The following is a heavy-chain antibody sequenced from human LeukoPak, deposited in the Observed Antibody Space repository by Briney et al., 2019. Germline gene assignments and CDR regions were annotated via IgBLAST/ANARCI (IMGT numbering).Heavy chain of an antibody. CDR3: ARGINGMDV. V-gene: IGHV1-8*01. J-gene: IGHJ6*02. CDR2: MNPNSGNT. CDR1: GYTFTSYE. D-gene: IGHD3-16*01. Sequence: ASVKVSCKASGYTFTSYEINWVRQATGQGLEWMAGMNPNSGNTGYAQKFQGRLTMTRDTSISTAYMELSSLRSEDTAVYYCARGINGMDVWGQGTTVTVSS.